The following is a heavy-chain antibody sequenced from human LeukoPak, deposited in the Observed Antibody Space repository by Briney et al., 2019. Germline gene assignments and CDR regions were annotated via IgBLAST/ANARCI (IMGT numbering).Heavy chain of an antibody. CDR1: RGSISSYY. CDR2: IYYSGST. D-gene: IGHD6-13*01. Sequence: ASETLSLTCTVSRGSISSYYWSWIRQPPGKGLEWIGYIYYSGSTNYNPSLKSRVTISVDTSKNQLSLRLSSVTAADTAVYYCATAAAGTLDYFDYWGQGTLVTVSS. J-gene: IGHJ4*02. CDR3: ATAAAGTLDYFDY. V-gene: IGHV4-59*01.